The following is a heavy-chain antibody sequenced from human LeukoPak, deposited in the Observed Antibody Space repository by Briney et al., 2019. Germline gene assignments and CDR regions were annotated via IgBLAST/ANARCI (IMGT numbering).Heavy chain of an antibody. CDR1: GGFISSYF. CDR2: IYYSGST. Sequence: SETLSLTCTVSGGFISSYFWRWLRQPPGKGLEWIRDIYYSGSTYYNPSLKSRITMSVGTSNNQFSLKLISVTAADTAVYYCARLDCSGGSCLTNWFDPWGQGTLVTVSS. CDR3: ARLDCSGGSCLTNWFDP. V-gene: IGHV4-59*12. J-gene: IGHJ5*02. D-gene: IGHD2-15*01.